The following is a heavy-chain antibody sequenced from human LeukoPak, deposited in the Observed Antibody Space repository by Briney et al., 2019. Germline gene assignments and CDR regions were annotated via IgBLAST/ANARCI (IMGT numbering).Heavy chain of an antibody. V-gene: IGHV4-61*08. D-gene: IGHD3-22*01. CDR2: IYYSGST. Sequence: PSETLSLTCAVSGGSISSGGYSWSWIRQPPGKGLEWIGYIYYSGSTNYNPSLKSRVTISVDTSKNQFSLNLSSVTAADTAVYYCARSGYYYDSLDYWGQGTLVTVSS. J-gene: IGHJ4*02. CDR3: ARSGYYYDSLDY. CDR1: GGSISSGGYS.